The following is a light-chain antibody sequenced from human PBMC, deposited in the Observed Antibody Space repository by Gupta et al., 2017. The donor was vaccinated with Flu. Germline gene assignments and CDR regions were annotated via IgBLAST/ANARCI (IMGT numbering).Light chain of an antibody. J-gene: IGLJ2*01. V-gene: IGLV2-14*01. CDR3: SSFAKDRVLSVI. CDR1: SGDIGDYNF. CDR2: EVN. Sequence: QSALTQPASVSGSPGQSITISCTGTSGDIGDYNFVSWYQQHPGKAPKLIIYEVNNRPSGVSDPCSASKSGNTAALTVSGLPAEDEADYYCSSFAKDRVLSVIFGGGTKLTVL.